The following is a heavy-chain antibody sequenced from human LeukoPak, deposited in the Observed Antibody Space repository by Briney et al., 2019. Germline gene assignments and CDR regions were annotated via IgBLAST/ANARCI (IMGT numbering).Heavy chain of an antibody. V-gene: IGHV4-61*08. CDR2: IYYSGST. CDR3: ARRGGIAAGYWFDP. D-gene: IGHD2-15*01. Sequence: RASETPSLTCTVSGGSISSGDYYWSWIRQPPGEGLEWIGYIYYSGSTNYNPSLKSRVTISVDTSKNQFSLKLSSVTAADTAVYYCARRGGIAAGYWFDPWGQGTLVTVSS. J-gene: IGHJ5*02. CDR1: GGSISSGDYY.